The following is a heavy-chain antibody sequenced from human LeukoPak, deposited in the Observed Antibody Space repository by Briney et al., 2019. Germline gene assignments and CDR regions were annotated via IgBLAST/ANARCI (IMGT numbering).Heavy chain of an antibody. Sequence: PSETLSLTCAVSGGSISSSNWWSWVRQPPGKGLEWIGSIYYSGSTYYNPSLKSRVTISVDTSKNQFSLKLSSVTAADTAVYYCARRTATTYSSGWYPFDYWGQGTLVTVSS. V-gene: IGHV4-39*01. J-gene: IGHJ4*02. CDR1: GGSISSSNW. CDR3: ARRTATTYSSGWYPFDY. CDR2: IYYSGST. D-gene: IGHD6-19*01.